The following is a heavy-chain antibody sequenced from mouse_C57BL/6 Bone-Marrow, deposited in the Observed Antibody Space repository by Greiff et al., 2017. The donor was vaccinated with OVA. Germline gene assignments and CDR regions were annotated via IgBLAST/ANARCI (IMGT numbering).Heavy chain of an antibody. CDR1: GYTFTSYW. Sequence: QVQLQQPGAELVKPGASVKLSCKASGYTFTSYWMHWVKQRPGQGLEWIGMIHPNSGSTNYNEKFKSKATLTVDKSSSTAYMQLSSLTSEDSAVYYCARSCDYDGGGLYAMDYWGQGTSVTVSS. V-gene: IGHV1-64*01. J-gene: IGHJ4*01. CDR2: IHPNSGST. CDR3: ARSCDYDGGGLYAMDY. D-gene: IGHD2-4*01.